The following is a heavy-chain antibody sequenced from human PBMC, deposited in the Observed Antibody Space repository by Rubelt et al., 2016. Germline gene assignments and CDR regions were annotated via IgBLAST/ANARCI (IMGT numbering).Heavy chain of an antibody. J-gene: IGHJ4*02. Sequence: QVQLVQSGAEVKKPGASVKVSCKASGYTFTSSGISWVRQAPGQGLEWMGWISAYKGNTNYAQKLQGRVTMTTDTSTSTAYRGLRSLRSDDPAVYYCARVISGVEYSSSWHFDYWGQGTLVTVSS. CDR2: ISAYKGNT. D-gene: IGHD6-13*01. CDR1: GYTFTSSG. CDR3: ARVISGVEYSSSWHFDY. V-gene: IGHV1-18*01.